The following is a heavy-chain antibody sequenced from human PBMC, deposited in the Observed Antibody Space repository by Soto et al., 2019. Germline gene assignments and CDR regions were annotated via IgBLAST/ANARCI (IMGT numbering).Heavy chain of an antibody. CDR1: GFTFSSYA. J-gene: IGHJ4*02. Sequence: QVQLVESGGGVVQPGRSLRLSCAASGFTFSSYAMHWVRQAPGKGLEWVAVISYDGSNKYYADSVKGRFTISRDNSKNTLYLQMNSLRAEDTAVYYCARDNRFDYWCQGTLVTVSS. V-gene: IGHV3-30-3*01. CDR3: ARDNRFDY. CDR2: ISYDGSNK.